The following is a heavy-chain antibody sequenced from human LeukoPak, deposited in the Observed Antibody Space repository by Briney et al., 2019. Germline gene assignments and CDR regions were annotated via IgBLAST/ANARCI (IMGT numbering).Heavy chain of an antibody. D-gene: IGHD3-22*01. V-gene: IGHV5-51*01. CDR3: ARARPQWLLRYYFDY. CDR2: IYPGDSDT. J-gene: IGHJ4*02. Sequence: GESLKISCKGSGYSFTSYWIGWVRQMPGKGLEWKGIIYPGDSDTRYSPSFQGQVTISADKSISTAYLQWSSLKASDTAMYYCARARPQWLLRYYFDYWGQGTLVTVSS. CDR1: GYSFTSYW.